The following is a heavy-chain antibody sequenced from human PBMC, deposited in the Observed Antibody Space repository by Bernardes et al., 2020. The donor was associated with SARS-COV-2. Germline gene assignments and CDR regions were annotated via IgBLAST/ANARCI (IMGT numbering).Heavy chain of an antibody. CDR3: ARSDLYYYYGVDV. J-gene: IGHJ6*02. V-gene: IGHV3-7*01. CDR1: GFTFRSYW. CDR2: IKQDGSEK. Sequence: GGSLRLSCAASGFTFRSYWMSWVRQAPGQGLAWVANIKQDGSEKYYVDSVKGRFTISRDNAKNSLYLQMNSLRAEDTAVYYCARSDLYYYYGVDVWGQGTTVTVS.